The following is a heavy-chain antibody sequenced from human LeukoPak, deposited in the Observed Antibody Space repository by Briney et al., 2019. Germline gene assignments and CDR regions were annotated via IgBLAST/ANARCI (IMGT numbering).Heavy chain of an antibody. D-gene: IGHD1-26*01. CDR2: IGGGSETT. J-gene: IGHJ4*02. Sequence: GGSLRLSCAASGYTFGSYAMSWVRQAPGKGLEWVSTIGGGSETTSYADSAKGRFTNSRDNSKNTVYLQMNSLRAEDTAVYYCALVISGSQDYWGQGTLVTVFS. V-gene: IGHV3-23*01. CDR1: GYTFGSYA. CDR3: ALVISGSQDY.